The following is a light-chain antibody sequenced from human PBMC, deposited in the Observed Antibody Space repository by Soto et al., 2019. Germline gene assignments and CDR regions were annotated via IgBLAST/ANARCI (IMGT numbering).Light chain of an antibody. CDR1: SSDVGGYDC. Sequence: QSALTQPASVSGSPGQSITISCSGTSSDVGGYDCVSWYQQLPGKAPKLIIYDVGDRPSGVSNRFSGSKSGSTASLTISGLQAEDEADYYCSSCTSSNTLVFAGGTKVTVL. V-gene: IGLV2-14*01. CDR3: SSCTSSNTLV. CDR2: DVG. J-gene: IGLJ3*02.